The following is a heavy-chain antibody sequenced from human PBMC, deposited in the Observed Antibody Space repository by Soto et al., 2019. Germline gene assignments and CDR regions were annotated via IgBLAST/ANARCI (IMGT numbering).Heavy chain of an antibody. V-gene: IGHV2-5*02. D-gene: IGHD3-16*01. Sequence: QITLKESGPTLVKPTQTLTLTCTFSGFSLSTNGVGVGWIRQPPGKALEWLALIYWDDDKRYSPSLKSRLTITKDTSKRQVVLTITNMDPVDTAAYYCAHTVARYVRYHWGQGTLVTVSS. CDR1: GFSLSTNGVG. J-gene: IGHJ5*02. CDR3: AHTVARYVRYH. CDR2: IYWDDDK.